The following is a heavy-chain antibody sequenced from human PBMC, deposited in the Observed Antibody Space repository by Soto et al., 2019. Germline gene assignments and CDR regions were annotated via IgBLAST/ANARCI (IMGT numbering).Heavy chain of an antibody. CDR3: AEDFATVTPYNFDY. J-gene: IGHJ4*02. D-gene: IGHD4-17*01. CDR1: GFTFSSYA. Sequence: EVQLLESGGGLVQPGGSLRLSCAASGFTFSSYAMSWVRQAPGKGLEWVSAISGSGGSTYYADSVKGRFTISRDNSKNTLYLQMNSLSGEDTAVACCAEDFATVTPYNFDYWGQGTLVTVCS. CDR2: ISGSGGST. V-gene: IGHV3-23*01.